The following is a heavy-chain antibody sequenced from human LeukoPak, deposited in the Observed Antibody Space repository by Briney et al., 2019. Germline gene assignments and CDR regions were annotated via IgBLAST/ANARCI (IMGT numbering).Heavy chain of an antibody. D-gene: IGHD3-22*01. CDR3: ARSPYYYDSSGSRAGTYFDY. Sequence: SETLSLTCTVSGYSISSGYYWGWIRQPPGKGLEWIGSIYHSGSTYYNPSLKSRVTISVDTSKNQFSLKLSSVTAADTSVYYCARSPYYYDSSGSRAGTYFDYWGQGTLVTVSS. CDR2: IYHSGST. CDR1: GYSISSGYY. J-gene: IGHJ4*02. V-gene: IGHV4-38-2*02.